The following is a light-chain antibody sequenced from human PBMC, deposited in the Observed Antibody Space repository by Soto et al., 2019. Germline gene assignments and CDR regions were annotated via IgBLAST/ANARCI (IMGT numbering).Light chain of an antibody. CDR2: GAS. J-gene: IGKJ1*01. CDR1: QSASSSY. Sequence: EIVLTQSPGTLSLSPGERATLSCRSSQSASSSYLAWYQQKPGQAPRLLIYGASSRATGIPNRFSGSGSGTDFTLTISRLEPEDFAVYYCQQYGNSPQTFGQGTKVDI. V-gene: IGKV3-20*01. CDR3: QQYGNSPQT.